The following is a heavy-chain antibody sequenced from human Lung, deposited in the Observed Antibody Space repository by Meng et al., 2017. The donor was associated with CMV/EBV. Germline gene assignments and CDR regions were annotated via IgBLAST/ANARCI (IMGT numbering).Heavy chain of an antibody. D-gene: IGHD2-2*02. Sequence: VQLVESGGCVVQPGGSLRLSCATSGFTFGNYAMHWVRQAPGKGLEWLAFIGHDGNNEQYADSMKGRFTISRDNFNTLYLQMKSLTDEDTALYYCGRDYINSVDHWGQGTLVTVSS. CDR1: GFTFGNYA. J-gene: IGHJ4*02. V-gene: IGHV3-30*02. CDR3: GRDYINSVDH. CDR2: IGHDGNNE.